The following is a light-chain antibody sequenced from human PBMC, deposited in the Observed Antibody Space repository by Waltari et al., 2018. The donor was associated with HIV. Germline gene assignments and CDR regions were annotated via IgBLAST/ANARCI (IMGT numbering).Light chain of an antibody. CDR2: PTT. CDR3: QSYDSSLSASV. CDR1: NSNIGAGYD. J-gene: IGLJ2*01. Sequence: QSVLTQPPSVSGAPGQRVTISCTGNNSNIGAGYDVHWYQQLPGTAPKVVMYPTTIRPSGIPDRFSGSKSDTSASLAITGLQAEDEADYYCQSYDSSLSASVFGGGTKLTVL. V-gene: IGLV1-40*01.